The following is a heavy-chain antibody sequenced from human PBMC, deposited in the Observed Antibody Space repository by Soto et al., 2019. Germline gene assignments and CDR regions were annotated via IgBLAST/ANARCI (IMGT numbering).Heavy chain of an antibody. J-gene: IGHJ6*03. CDR1: GYTFTNYA. CDR3: ASEASTSVGVVPYYYYCMDV. V-gene: IGHV1-3*01. Sequence: GASVKVSCKASGYTFTNYAIHWVRQAPGQSLEWMGWINAGNGNTEYSQKFQDRITVSRDTSASTVYMELRSLRSEDTAVYYCASEASTSVGVVPYYYYCMDVWGKGTTVTVSS. D-gene: IGHD3-3*01. CDR2: INAGNGNT.